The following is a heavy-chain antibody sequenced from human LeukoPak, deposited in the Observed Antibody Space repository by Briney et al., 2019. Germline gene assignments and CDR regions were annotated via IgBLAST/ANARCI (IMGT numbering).Heavy chain of an antibody. V-gene: IGHV3-48*03. D-gene: IGHD3-10*01. Sequence: PGGSLRLSCAASGFTFSSYEMNWVRQAPGKGLEWVSYISSSGSTIYYADSVKGRFTISRDNAKNSLYLQMNSLRAEDTAVYYCARDMEYGSGIVSPWVDPWGQGTLVTVSS. CDR3: ARDMEYGSGIVSPWVDP. CDR2: ISSSGSTI. CDR1: GFTFSSYE. J-gene: IGHJ5*02.